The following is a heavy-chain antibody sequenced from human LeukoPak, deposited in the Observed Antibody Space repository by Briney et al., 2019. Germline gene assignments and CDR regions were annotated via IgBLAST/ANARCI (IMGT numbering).Heavy chain of an antibody. J-gene: IGHJ4*02. CDR3: ARGRGAVGR. CDR2: INHSGST. CDR1: GGSISSGGYY. Sequence: PSETLSLTCTVSGGSISSGGYYWSWIRQPPGKGLEWIGEINHSGSTNYNPSLKSRVTISVDTSKNQFSLKLSSVTAADTAVYYCARGRGAVGRWGQGTLVTVSS. D-gene: IGHD6-19*01. V-gene: IGHV4-39*07.